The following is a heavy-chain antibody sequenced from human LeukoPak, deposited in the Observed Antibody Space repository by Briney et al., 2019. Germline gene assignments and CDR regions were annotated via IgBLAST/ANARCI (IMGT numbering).Heavy chain of an antibody. CDR2: IYYSGNT. CDR1: GGSITSNSYN. D-gene: IGHD3-3*02. CDR3: ARQASISGVWYFDY. V-gene: IGHV4-39*07. J-gene: IGHJ4*02. Sequence: SETLSLTCTVSGGSITSNSYNWARIPRPPGKGLEWIGAIYYSGNTYHNPSLKSRVTISVDTSKNQFSLKLFSVTAADTAVYYCARQASISGVWYFDYWGQGTLVTVSS.